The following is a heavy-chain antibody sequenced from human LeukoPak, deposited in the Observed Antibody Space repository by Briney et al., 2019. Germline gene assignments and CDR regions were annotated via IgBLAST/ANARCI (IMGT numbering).Heavy chain of an antibody. CDR1: GFSVSNYY. V-gene: IGHV3-66*03. D-gene: IGHD3-16*01. J-gene: IGHJ5*01. CDR2: IRDSGAT. Sequence: GASLRLSCAGSGFSVSNYYMNWVRQAPGKGLEWVSLIRDSGATFYADSVKGRFTISRDNSKNTIYLQMNRLRVEDTAVYFCARDRAVTQVWVEFDSWGQGTQVTVSS. CDR3: ARDRAVTQVWVEFDS.